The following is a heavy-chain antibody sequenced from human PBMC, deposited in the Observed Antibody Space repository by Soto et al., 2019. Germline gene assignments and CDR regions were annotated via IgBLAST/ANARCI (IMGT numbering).Heavy chain of an antibody. CDR1: GFTFSSYA. J-gene: IGHJ4*02. CDR2: ISGSGGST. Sequence: GGSLRLSCAASGFTFSSYAMSWVRQAPGKGLEWVSAISGSGGSTYYADSVKGRFTISRDNSKNTLYLQMNSLRAEDTAVYYCAKDRGYDFWSGFVGRLDYWGQGTLVTVSS. V-gene: IGHV3-23*01. D-gene: IGHD3-3*01. CDR3: AKDRGYDFWSGFVGRLDY.